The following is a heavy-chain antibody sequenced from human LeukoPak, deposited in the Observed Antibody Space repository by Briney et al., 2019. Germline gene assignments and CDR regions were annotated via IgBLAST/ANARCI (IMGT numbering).Heavy chain of an antibody. D-gene: IGHD2-2*01. V-gene: IGHV3-30*18. J-gene: IGHJ6*02. Sequence: GGSLRLSCAASGVTFSSYGMHWVRQAPGKGLEWVAVISYDGSNKYYADSVKGRFTISRDNSKNTLYLQMNSLRAEDTAVYYGAKDREYCSSTSCEYYYYYGMDVWGQGTTVTVSS. CDR3: AKDREYCSSTSCEYYYYYGMDV. CDR2: ISYDGSNK. CDR1: GVTFSSYG.